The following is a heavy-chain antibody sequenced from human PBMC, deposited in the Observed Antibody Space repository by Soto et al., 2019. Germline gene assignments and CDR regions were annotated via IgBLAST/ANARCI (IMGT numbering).Heavy chain of an antibody. V-gene: IGHV1-69*05. CDR2: IIPIFGTA. Sequence: QVQLVQSGAEVKKPGSSVKVSCKASGGTFSSYAISWVRQAPGQGLEWMGGIIPIFGTANYAQKFQGRVTIASDQSTSTAYMELSSLRSEDTAVYYCARVPRGYSSGTTDGGMDVWGQGTTVTVSS. J-gene: IGHJ6*02. D-gene: IGHD5-18*01. CDR1: GGTFSSYA. CDR3: ARVPRGYSSGTTDGGMDV.